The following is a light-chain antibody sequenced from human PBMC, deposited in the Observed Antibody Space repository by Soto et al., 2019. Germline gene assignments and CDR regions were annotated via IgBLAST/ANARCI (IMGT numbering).Light chain of an antibody. CDR3: AAWDDSLNGRGYV. Sequence: QSVLTQPPSVSEAPRQRVTISCSGSSSNIGNNAVNWYQQLPGKAPKLLIYYDDLLPSGVSNRFPGSKSGTSASLAISGLQSADEADYYCAAWDDSLNGRGYVFGTGTKVTVL. CDR2: YDD. CDR1: SSNIGNNA. J-gene: IGLJ1*01. V-gene: IGLV1-36*01.